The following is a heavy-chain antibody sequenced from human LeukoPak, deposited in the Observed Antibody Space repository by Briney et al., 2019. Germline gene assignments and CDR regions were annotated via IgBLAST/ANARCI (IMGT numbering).Heavy chain of an antibody. V-gene: IGHV4-34*01. CDR2: INHSGST. Sequence: SETLSLTCAVYGGSFSGYYWSWIRQPPGKGLEWSGEINHSGSTNYNPSLKSRVTISVDTSKNQFSLKLSSVTAEDTAVYYCARDSEAIIIAAAGYFDYWGKGTLVTVSS. CDR3: ARDSEAIIIAAAGYFDY. J-gene: IGHJ4*02. CDR1: GGSFSGYY. D-gene: IGHD6-13*01.